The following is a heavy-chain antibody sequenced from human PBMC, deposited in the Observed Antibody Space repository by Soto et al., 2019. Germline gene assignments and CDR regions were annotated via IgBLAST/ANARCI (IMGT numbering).Heavy chain of an antibody. J-gene: IGHJ4*02. V-gene: IGHV1-18*01. CDR3: GGGGGSRSIAVDY. CDR1: GYTFTSYG. Sequence: QVQLVQSGAEVKKPGASVKVSCKASGYTFTSYGISWVRQAPGQGLEWMGWISAYNGNTNYAQKLQGRVTMTTATTTGTAEMGRRSLEAGDTGVYYCGGGGGSRSIAVDYWGQGTLVTVSS. D-gene: IGHD6-6*01. CDR2: ISAYNGNT.